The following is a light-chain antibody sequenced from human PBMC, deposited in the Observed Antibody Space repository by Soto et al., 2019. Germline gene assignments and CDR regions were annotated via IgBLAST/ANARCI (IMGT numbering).Light chain of an antibody. Sequence: EIVLTQSPGTLSLSPGERATLSCRASQSVSSSYLGWYQQTPGQAPSLLIYGASSRATGIPDRFSGSGSGTFFTLTISIMELEDFAVYYRQQNGISLTFGRGTKVEIK. V-gene: IGKV3-20*01. CDR2: GAS. J-gene: IGKJ4*01. CDR3: QQNGISLT. CDR1: QSVSSSY.